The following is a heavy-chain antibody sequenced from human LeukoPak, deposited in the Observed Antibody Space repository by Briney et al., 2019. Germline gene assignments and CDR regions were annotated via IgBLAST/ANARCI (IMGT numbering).Heavy chain of an antibody. Sequence: GGTLRLSCAASGFTFSSHGMSWVRQAPGKGLEWVSGIVGGAGGTYYADSVKGRFTISRDNSKNTLYLQMNSLRAEDTAVYYCAHGSMYQLDYWGQGTLVTVSS. V-gene: IGHV3-23*01. J-gene: IGHJ4*02. D-gene: IGHD2-2*01. CDR1: GFTFSSHG. CDR2: IVGGAGGT. CDR3: AHGSMYQLDY.